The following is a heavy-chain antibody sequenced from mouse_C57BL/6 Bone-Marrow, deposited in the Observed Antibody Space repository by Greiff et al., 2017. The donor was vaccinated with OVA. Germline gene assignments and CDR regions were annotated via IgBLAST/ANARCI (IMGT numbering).Heavy chain of an antibody. Sequence: QVQLQQPGAELVKPGASVKLSCKASGYTFTSYWMHWVKQRPGQGLEWIGMIHPNSGSTNYNEKFKSKATLTVDKSSRTGYMQLSSLTSEDSAVYYCARYGLGYYHYWGQGTLVTVSA. V-gene: IGHV1-64*01. CDR3: ARYGLGYYHY. J-gene: IGHJ3*01. CDR2: IHPNSGST. D-gene: IGHD1-1*01. CDR1: GYTFTSYW.